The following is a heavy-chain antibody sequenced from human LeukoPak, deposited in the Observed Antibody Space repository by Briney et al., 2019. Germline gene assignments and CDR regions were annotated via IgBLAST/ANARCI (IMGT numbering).Heavy chain of an antibody. D-gene: IGHD4-17*01. CDR1: GGSISSYY. CDR3: ARTDYGDYGRLDY. V-gene: IGHV4-59*08. CDR2: IYYSGST. Sequence: SETLSLTCTVSGGSISSYYWSWIRQPPGKGLEWIGYIYYSGSTNYNPSLKSRVTISVDTSKNQFSLKLSSVTAADTAVYYCARTDYGDYGRLDYWGQGTLVTVSS. J-gene: IGHJ4*02.